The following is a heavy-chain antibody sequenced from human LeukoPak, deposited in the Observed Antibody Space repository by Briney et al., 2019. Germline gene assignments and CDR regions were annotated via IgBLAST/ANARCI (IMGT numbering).Heavy chain of an antibody. CDR3: ARDRAVAGTIDY. CDR1: AGSISSGGYY. J-gene: IGHJ4*02. V-gene: IGHV4-31*03. CDR2: IYYSGST. D-gene: IGHD6-19*01. Sequence: PSETLSLTCTVSAGSISSGGYYWTWIRQHPGKGLEWIGYIYYSGSTYYNPSLKSRVTISVDTSKNQFSLKLSSVTAADTAVYYCARDRAVAGTIDYWGQGTLVTVSS.